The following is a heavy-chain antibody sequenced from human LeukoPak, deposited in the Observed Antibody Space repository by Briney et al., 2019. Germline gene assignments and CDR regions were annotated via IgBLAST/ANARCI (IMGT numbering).Heavy chain of an antibody. CDR1: GYTFTSYY. CDR2: INPSGGST. CDR3: ARDDDSVIAAAGTFDY. Sequence: ASVKVSCKASGYTFTSYYMHWVRQAPGQGLEWMGIINPSGGSTSYAQKFQGRVTMTRDTSTSTVYMELSSLRSEDTAVYYCARDDDSVIAAAGTFDYWGQGTLVTVSS. J-gene: IGHJ4*02. D-gene: IGHD6-13*01. V-gene: IGHV1-46*01.